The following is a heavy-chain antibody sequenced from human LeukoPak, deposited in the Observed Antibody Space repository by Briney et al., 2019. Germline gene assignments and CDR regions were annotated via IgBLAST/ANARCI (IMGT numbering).Heavy chain of an antibody. CDR2: IYYSGST. V-gene: IGHV4-59*12. Sequence: SETLSLTCTVSGASINSYYWSWIRQPPGKGLEWIGYIYYSGSTNYNPSLKSRVTISVDTSKNQFSLRLSSVTAADTAVYYCAREYHARQTTRQKYYFDYWGQGTLVTVSS. CDR1: GASINSYY. D-gene: IGHD4-11*01. CDR3: AREYHARQTTRQKYYFDY. J-gene: IGHJ4*02.